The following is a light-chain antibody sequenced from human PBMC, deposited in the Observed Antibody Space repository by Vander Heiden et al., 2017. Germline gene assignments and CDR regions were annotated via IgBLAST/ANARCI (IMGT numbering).Light chain of an antibody. V-gene: IGKV1-39*01. CDR1: QSISSY. CDR2: AAS. J-gene: IGKJ2*01. CDR3: QQSYSTPYT. Sequence: DIQTTQSPSSLSASVGDRVTITCRASQSISSYLNWYQQKPEKAPKLLIYAASSLQSGVPSRFSGSGSGTDFTLTISSLQPEDFATYYCQQSYSTPYTFGQGTKLEIK.